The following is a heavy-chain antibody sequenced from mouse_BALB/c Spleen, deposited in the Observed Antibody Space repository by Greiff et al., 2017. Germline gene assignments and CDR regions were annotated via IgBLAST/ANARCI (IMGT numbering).Heavy chain of an antibody. D-gene: IGHD1-2*01. CDR2: INPSNGGT. V-gene: IGHV1S81*02. CDR3: ARRRTTATGIDAMDY. CDR1: GYTFTSYY. J-gene: IGHJ4*01. Sequence: QVHVKQSGAELVKPGASVKLSCKASGYTFTSYYMYWVKQRPGQGLEWIGEINPSNGGTNFNEKFKGKATLTVDKSSSTAFMHLNSLTSEDSAVYYCARRRTTATGIDAMDYWGQGTSVTVSS.